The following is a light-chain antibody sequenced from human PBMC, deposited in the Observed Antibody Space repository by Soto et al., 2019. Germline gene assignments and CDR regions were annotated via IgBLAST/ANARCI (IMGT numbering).Light chain of an antibody. CDR2: DAS. Sequence: DIVLTQSPATLSLSPGERATLSCRASQSVSSSLAWYQQRPGQTPRLLIYDASNRATGIPARFSGSGSGTDFTLTISSLEPEDFAVYYCQQRNNWPLLWTFGGGTKVDIK. CDR1: QSVSSS. J-gene: IGKJ4*01. CDR3: QQRNNWPLLWT. V-gene: IGKV3-11*01.